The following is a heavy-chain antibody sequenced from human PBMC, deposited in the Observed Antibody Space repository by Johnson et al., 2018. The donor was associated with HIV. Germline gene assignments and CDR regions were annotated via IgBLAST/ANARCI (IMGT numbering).Heavy chain of an antibody. CDR3: AKDKAAAGPEAFDI. Sequence: MQLVESGGGLVQPGGSLRLSCAASGFTVSSNYMSWVRQAPGKGLEWVSVIYSGGSTYYADSVKGRFTISRDNSKNTLYLQMNSLRAEDTALYYCAKDKAAAGPEAFDIWGQGTMVTVSS. CDR1: GFTVSSNY. J-gene: IGHJ3*02. V-gene: IGHV3-66*01. CDR2: IYSGGST. D-gene: IGHD6-13*01.